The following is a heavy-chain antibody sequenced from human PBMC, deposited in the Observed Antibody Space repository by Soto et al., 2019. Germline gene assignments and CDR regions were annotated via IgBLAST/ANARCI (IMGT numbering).Heavy chain of an antibody. J-gene: IGHJ6*02. D-gene: IGHD4-4*01. V-gene: IGHV4-34*01. CDR3: ASPFYDYKHYYGMDV. CDR1: GGSFSGYY. Sequence: SETLSLTCAVYGGSFSGYYWSWIRQPPGKGLEWIGEINHSGSTNYNPSLKSRVTISVDTSKNQFSLKLSSVTAADTAVYYCASPFYDYKHYYGMDVWGQGTTVTVSS. CDR2: INHSGST.